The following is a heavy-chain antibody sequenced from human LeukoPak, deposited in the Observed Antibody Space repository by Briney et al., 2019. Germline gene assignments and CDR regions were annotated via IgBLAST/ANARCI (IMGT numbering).Heavy chain of an antibody. J-gene: IGHJ3*02. CDR1: GFTFSSYS. CDR2: ISSSSSYI. Sequence: GGSLRLSCAASGFTFSSYSMNWVRQAPGKGLEWVSSISSSSSYIYYADSVKSRFTISRDNAKNSLYLQMNSLRAEDTAVYYCARKRGVNDFDIWGQGTMVTVSS. V-gene: IGHV3-21*01. CDR3: ARKRGVNDFDI.